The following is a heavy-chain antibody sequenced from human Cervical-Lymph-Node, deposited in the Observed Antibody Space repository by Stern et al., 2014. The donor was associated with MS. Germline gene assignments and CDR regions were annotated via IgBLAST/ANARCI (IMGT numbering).Heavy chain of an antibody. Sequence: EVQLVESGGGLVKPGGSLRISCAASGFTLRAYTVNWVRQAPGKGLEWVSSISRTASYIYYAESVKGRFTISRDNAKNSVYLQMNSLRAEDTAIYYCARDDKVKAPSPDPDSYYYYGMDVWGQGTTVTVSS. V-gene: IGHV3-21*06. J-gene: IGHJ6*02. CDR1: GFTLRAYT. CDR3: ARDDKVKAPSPDPDSYYYYGMDV. CDR2: ISRTASYI. D-gene: IGHD2-21*01.